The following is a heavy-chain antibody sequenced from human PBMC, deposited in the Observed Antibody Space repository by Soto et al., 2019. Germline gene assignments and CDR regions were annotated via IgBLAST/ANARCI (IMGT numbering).Heavy chain of an antibody. CDR1: GFTFSSYA. V-gene: IGHV3-23*01. D-gene: IGHD6-6*01. J-gene: IGHJ6*03. CDR2: ISGSGGST. Sequence: GGSLRLSCAASGFTFSSYAMSWVRQAPGKGLEWVSAISGSGGSTYYANSVKGRFTISRDNSKNTVYLQMGSLRPEDTAVYYCARRARPDFYYMDVWGKGTTVTVSS. CDR3: ARRARPDFYYMDV.